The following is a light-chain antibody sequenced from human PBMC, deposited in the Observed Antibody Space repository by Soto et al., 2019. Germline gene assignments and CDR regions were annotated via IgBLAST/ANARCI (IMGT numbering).Light chain of an antibody. V-gene: IGKV1-12*01. Sequence: DIXLTQSPSSVSASVGDTVTITCRSSQAINNRLVWLQQQAGRAPKLLISFASTLVSGVPPRYTGSGSGTDFTLTINSLQPEDFATYYCVQAYNFPRTFGQGTRVDVK. CDR1: QAINNR. CDR2: FAS. CDR3: VQAYNFPRT. J-gene: IGKJ1*01.